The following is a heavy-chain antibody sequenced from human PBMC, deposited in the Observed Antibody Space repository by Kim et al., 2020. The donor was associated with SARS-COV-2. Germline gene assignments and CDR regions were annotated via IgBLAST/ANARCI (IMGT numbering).Heavy chain of an antibody. D-gene: IGHD3-10*01. CDR3: ARGLETYYYGSGTKRGFDY. Sequence: ASVKVSCKASGYTFTNYAMNWVRQAPGQGLEWMGWINTNTGNPTYAQGFTGRFVFSLDTSVSTAYLQISSLKAEDTAVYYCARGLETYYYGSGTKRGFDYWGQGTLVTVSS. J-gene: IGHJ4*02. V-gene: IGHV7-4-1*02. CDR1: GYTFTNYA. CDR2: INTNTGNP.